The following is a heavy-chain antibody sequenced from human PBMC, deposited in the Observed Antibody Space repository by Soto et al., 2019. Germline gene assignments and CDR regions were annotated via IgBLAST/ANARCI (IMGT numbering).Heavy chain of an antibody. Sequence: QVQLVQSGAEVKKPGSSVKVSCKASGGTFSSYAISWVRQAPGQGLEWMGGIIPIFGTANYAQKFQGRVTITADESTSTAYMELGSLRSEDTAVYYCAGPPELTRIYYYYGMDVWCQGTTVTVSS. CDR3: AGPPELTRIYYYYGMDV. CDR1: GGTFSSYA. CDR2: IIPIFGTA. D-gene: IGHD1-7*01. J-gene: IGHJ6*02. V-gene: IGHV1-69*12.